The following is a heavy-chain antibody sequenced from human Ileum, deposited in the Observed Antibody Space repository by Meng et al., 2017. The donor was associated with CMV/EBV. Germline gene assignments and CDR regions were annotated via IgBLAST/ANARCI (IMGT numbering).Heavy chain of an antibody. CDR2: INTKTDDR. V-gene: IGHV1-2*02. CDR3: TRGSGGWFDP. CDR1: GYALLSYC. Sequence: SVPFSCKTSGYALLSYCLPSVRRAPGEGLESMRRINTKTDDREYAQKFQGRVTMTRATSITTDYMELKYDDTDVYYCTRGSGGWFDPWGQGTLVTVSS. D-gene: IGHD3-10*01. J-gene: IGHJ5*02.